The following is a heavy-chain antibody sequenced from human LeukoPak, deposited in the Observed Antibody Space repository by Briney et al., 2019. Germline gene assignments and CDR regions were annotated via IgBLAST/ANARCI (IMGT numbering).Heavy chain of an antibody. J-gene: IGHJ2*01. CDR2: ISSSGSTI. D-gene: IGHD3-16*01. Sequence: GGSLRLSCAASGFTFSSYAMSWIRQAPGKGLEWVSYISSSGSTIYYADSVKGRFTISRDNAKNSLYLQMNSLRAEDTAVYYCARTGAAGPLGGNRYWFFDLWGRGTLVTVTS. V-gene: IGHV3-11*01. CDR1: GFTFSSYA. CDR3: ARTGAAGPLGGNRYWFFDL.